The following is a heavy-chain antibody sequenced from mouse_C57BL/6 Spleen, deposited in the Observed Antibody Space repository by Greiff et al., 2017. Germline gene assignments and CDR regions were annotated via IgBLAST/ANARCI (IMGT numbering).Heavy chain of an antibody. J-gene: IGHJ2*01. Sequence: VQVVESGAELVRPGTSVKVSCKASGYAFTNYLIEWVKQRPGQGLEWIGVINPGSGGTNYNEKFKGKATLTADKSSSTAYMQLSSLTSEDSAVYFCARYLHYYGSRDYWGQGTTLTVSS. CDR2: INPGSGGT. CDR3: ARYLHYYGSRDY. CDR1: GYAFTNYL. V-gene: IGHV1-54*01. D-gene: IGHD1-1*01.